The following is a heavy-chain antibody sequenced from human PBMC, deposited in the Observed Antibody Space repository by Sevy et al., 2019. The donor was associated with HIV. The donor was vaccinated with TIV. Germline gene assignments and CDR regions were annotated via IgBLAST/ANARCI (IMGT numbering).Heavy chain of an antibody. J-gene: IGHJ6*02. V-gene: IGHV3-74*01. CDR3: ARGQLLQFLEWPSYGLDV. Sequence: GGSLRLSCTASGFTFSSYAMTWVRQAPGKGLEWVSHINSHGTITNYADSVKGRFAISRDNTKNTIYLQMNSLRAEDTAVYYCARGQLLQFLEWPSYGLDVWGQGTTVTVSS. CDR1: GFTFSSYA. D-gene: IGHD3-3*01. CDR2: INSHGTIT.